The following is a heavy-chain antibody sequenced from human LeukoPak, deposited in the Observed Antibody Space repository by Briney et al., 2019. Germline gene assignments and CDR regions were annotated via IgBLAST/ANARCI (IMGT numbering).Heavy chain of an antibody. Sequence: SETLSLTCTVSGGSVNNYYWSLIRQSPGKGLEWIGYIYHDGTTQSNPSLKSRLTMSVDTSKNQFSLKLSSVTAADTAAYYCANKQQLTDAFDIWGQGTMVTVSS. D-gene: IGHD6-13*01. J-gene: IGHJ3*02. CDR2: IYHDGTT. V-gene: IGHV4-59*08. CDR1: GGSVNNYY. CDR3: ANKQQLTDAFDI.